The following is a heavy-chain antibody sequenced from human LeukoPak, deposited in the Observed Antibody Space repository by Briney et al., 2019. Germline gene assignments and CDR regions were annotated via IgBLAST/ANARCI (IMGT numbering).Heavy chain of an antibody. J-gene: IGHJ4*02. CDR2: IYYSGST. CDR1: GGSISSYY. V-gene: IGHV4-59*01. CDR3: AGDLGSGWLHY. Sequence: PSETLSLTCTVPGGSISSYYWSWIRQPPGKGLEWIGYIYYSGSTNYNPSLKSRVTISVDTSKNQFSLKLSSVTAADTAVYYCAGDLGSGWLHYWGQGTLVTVSS. D-gene: IGHD6-19*01.